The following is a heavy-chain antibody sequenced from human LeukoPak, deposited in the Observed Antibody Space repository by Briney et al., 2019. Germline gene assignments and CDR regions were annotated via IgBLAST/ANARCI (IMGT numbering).Heavy chain of an antibody. Sequence: GGSLRLSCAASGFTFSNYWLTWVRQAPGQGLEWVANIKQDGSEKHYVDSVKGRFTISRDNAKNSLYLQMNSLRAEDTAVYYCARVPSDYWGQGTLVTVSS. CDR1: GFTFSNYW. V-gene: IGHV3-7*01. J-gene: IGHJ4*02. CDR3: ARVPSDY. CDR2: IKQDGSEK.